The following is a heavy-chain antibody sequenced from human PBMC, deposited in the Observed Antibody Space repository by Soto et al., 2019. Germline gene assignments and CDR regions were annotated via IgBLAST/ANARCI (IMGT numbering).Heavy chain of an antibody. CDR3: ARTFHDFWSGLNC. J-gene: IGHJ4*02. CDR1: GGSFSGYY. CDR2: INHSGST. D-gene: IGHD3-3*01. V-gene: IGHV4-34*01. Sequence: QVQLQQWGAGLLKPSETLSLTCAVYGGSFSGYYWSWIRQPPGKGLEWIGEINHSGSTNYNPSLKSRVAISVDTSKTQFSLKLSSVTAADTAVYYCARTFHDFWSGLNCWGQGTLVTVSS.